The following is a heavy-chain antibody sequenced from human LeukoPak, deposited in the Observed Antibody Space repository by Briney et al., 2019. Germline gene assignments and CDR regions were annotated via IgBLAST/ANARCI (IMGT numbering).Heavy chain of an antibody. D-gene: IGHD1-26*01. J-gene: IGHJ4*02. V-gene: IGHV3-74*01. CDR3: ARGYSGSYRVDY. CDR2: ISSDGSST. CDR1: GFTFSSYW. Sequence: GGSLRLSCAASGFTFSSYWMHWVRQAPGKGLVWVSRISSDGSSTTYADSVKGRFTISRDNAKNTLYLQMNSLRAEDTAVYYCARGYSGSYRVDYWGQGTLVTVSS.